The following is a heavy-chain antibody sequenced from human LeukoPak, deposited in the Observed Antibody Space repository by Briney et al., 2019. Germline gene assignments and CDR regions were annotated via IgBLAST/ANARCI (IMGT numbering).Heavy chain of an antibody. CDR1: GFTFSSYS. J-gene: IGHJ4*02. V-gene: IGHV3-21*01. D-gene: IGHD6-19*01. CDR2: ISSSSSCI. CDR3: ARDVAGFTPFDY. Sequence: PGGSLRLSCAASGFTFSSYSMNWVRQAPGKGLEWVSSISSSSSCIYYADSVKGRFTISRDNAKNSLYLQMNSLRAEDTAVYYCARDVAGFTPFDYWGQGTLVTVSS.